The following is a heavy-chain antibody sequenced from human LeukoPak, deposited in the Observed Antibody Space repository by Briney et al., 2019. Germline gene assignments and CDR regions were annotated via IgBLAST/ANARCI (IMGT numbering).Heavy chain of an antibody. CDR1: GFTFSSYG. V-gene: IGHV3-30*18. J-gene: IGHJ5*02. CDR2: ISYDGSNK. Sequence: PGGSLRLSCAASGFTFSSYGMHWVRQAPGKGLEWVAVISYDGSNKYYADSVKGRFTISRDNSKNTLYLQMNSLRAEDTAVYYCAKDGGHDYGDFGWFDPWGQGTLVTVSS. D-gene: IGHD4-17*01. CDR3: AKDGGHDYGDFGWFDP.